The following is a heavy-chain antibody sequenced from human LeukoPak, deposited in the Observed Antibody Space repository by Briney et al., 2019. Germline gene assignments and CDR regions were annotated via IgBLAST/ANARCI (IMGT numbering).Heavy chain of an antibody. CDR1: GYTLTELS. J-gene: IGHJ4*02. CDR3: ATWGYYSGGSCYPYYFDY. Sequence: GASVKVSCKVSGYTLTELSMHWVRQAPGKGLEWMGGFDPEDGETIYAQKFQGRVTMTEDTSTDTAYMELSSLRSEDTAVYYCATWGYYSGGSCYPYYFDYWGQGTLVTVSS. D-gene: IGHD2-15*01. CDR2: FDPEDGET. V-gene: IGHV1-24*01.